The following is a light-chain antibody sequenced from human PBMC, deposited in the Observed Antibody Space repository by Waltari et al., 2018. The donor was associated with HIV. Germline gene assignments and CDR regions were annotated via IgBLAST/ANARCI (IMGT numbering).Light chain of an antibody. CDR2: EVR. CDR1: HSHVGAFHS. CDR3: SSYAGSNTL. J-gene: IGLJ3*02. V-gene: IGLV2-8*01. Sequence: SALTLPPSSSGPPGHSVTISCPATHSHVGAFHSFSWYQQHPGNAPKLLIYEVRKRPSGVPDRFSGSKSGSTASLTVSGLQAEDEADYYCSSYAGSNTLFGGGTKLTVL.